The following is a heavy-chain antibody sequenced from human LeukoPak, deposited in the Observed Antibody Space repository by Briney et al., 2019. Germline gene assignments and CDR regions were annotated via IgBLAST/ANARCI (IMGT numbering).Heavy chain of an antibody. CDR3: ARGSTVADD. J-gene: IGHJ4*02. CDR1: GGSFSGYY. V-gene: IGHV4-34*01. CDR2: INHSGST. D-gene: IGHD4-23*01. Sequence: RPSETLSLTCAVYGGSFSGYYWSWIRQPPGKGLEWIGEINHSGSTNYNPSLKSRVTISVDTSKNQFSLKLSSVTAADTAVYYCARGSTVADDWGQGTLVTVSS.